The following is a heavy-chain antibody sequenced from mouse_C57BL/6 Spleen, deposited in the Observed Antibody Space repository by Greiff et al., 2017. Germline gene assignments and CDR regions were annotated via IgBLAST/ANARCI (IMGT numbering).Heavy chain of an antibody. V-gene: IGHV1-82*01. CDR2: IYPGDGDT. Sequence: QVQLQQSGPELVKPGASVKISCKASGYAFSSSWMNWVKQRPGKGLEWIGRIYPGDGDTNYTGKFKGKATLTADKSSSTAYMQLSSLTSEDSAVYFCARWDYYYDVGFAYWGQGTLVTVSA. D-gene: IGHD2-4*01. CDR1: GYAFSSSW. CDR3: ARWDYYYDVGFAY. J-gene: IGHJ3*01.